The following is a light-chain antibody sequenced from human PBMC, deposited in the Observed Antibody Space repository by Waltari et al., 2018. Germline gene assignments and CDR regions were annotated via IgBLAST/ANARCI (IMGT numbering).Light chain of an antibody. CDR3: QQYGSSVMYT. V-gene: IGKV3-20*01. J-gene: IGKJ2*01. CDR1: LRLTKRY. CDR2: GAS. Sequence: VLTQSPGTLSLSPGERATLSCRASLRLTKRYLAWYQQKPGQAPRLLIYGASSRAAGIQDRFTGSGSGTDYTLTISRLEPEDFAVYYCQQYGSSVMYTFGQGTRLEI.